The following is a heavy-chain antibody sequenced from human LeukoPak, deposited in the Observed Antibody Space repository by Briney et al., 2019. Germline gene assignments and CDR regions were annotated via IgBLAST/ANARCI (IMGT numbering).Heavy chain of an antibody. J-gene: IGHJ4*02. CDR1: GCSLSSYY. V-gene: IGHV4-4*07. D-gene: IGHD6-6*01. CDR2: IYTSGST. CDR3: ARVRYSSSSSYFDY. Sequence: SETLSLTCTVSGCSLSSYYWSWIRQPAAKGLEWIGRIYTSGSTNYNPTLTSRVTMSVDTSKNQFSLKLSSVTAADTAVYYCARVRYSSSSSYFDYWGQGTLVTVSS.